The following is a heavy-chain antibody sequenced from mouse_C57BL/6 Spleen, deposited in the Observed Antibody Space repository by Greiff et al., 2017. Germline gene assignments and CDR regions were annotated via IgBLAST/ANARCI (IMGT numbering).Heavy chain of an antibody. Sequence: QVQLQQPGAELVMPGASVKLSCKASGYTFTSYWMHWVKQRPGQGLGWIGEIDPSDSYTNYNQKFKGKSTLTVDKSSSTAYMQLSSLTSEDSAVYYCARSGDYDPYWYFDVWGTGTTVTVSS. J-gene: IGHJ1*03. CDR1: GYTFTSYW. CDR3: ARSGDYDPYWYFDV. CDR2: IDPSDSYT. D-gene: IGHD2-4*01. V-gene: IGHV1-69*01.